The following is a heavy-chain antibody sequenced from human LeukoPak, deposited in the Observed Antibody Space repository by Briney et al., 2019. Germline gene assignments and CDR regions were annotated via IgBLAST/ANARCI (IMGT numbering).Heavy chain of an antibody. CDR3: ARGISDYGDYIWYFDY. V-gene: IGHV1-2*02. CDR2: INPNSGGT. D-gene: IGHD4-17*01. J-gene: IGHJ4*02. CDR1: GYTFTGYY. Sequence: ASVKVSCKASGYTFTGYYMHWVRQAPGQGLEWMGWINPNSGGTNYAQKFQGRVTMTRDTSISTAYMELSRLRSDDTAVHYCARGISDYGDYIWYFDYWGQGTLVTVSS.